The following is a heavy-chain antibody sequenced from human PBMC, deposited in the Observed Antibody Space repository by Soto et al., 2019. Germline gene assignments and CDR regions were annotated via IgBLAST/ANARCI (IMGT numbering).Heavy chain of an antibody. Sequence: EVQLVESGGGLVQPGGSLRLSCAASGFTFSIYTMHWVRQAPGKGLEYVSTISGNGGSTFYADSVKGRFTISRDNSKNTLYLQMTSLRPEDMAVYYCAMRDRRYTTINDYWGQGTLVTVSS. D-gene: IGHD1-1*01. CDR3: AMRDRRYTTINDY. V-gene: IGHV3-64*07. CDR2: ISGNGGST. CDR1: GFTFSIYT. J-gene: IGHJ4*02.